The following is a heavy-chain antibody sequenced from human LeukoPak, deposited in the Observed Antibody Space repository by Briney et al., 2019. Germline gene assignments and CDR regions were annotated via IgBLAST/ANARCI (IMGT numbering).Heavy chain of an antibody. V-gene: IGHV5-51*01. Sequence: GESLKTSCKGSGYSFTNYWFGWVRQMSGKGLEWMGIIYPGDSDTRYSPPFQGQGTISADKSISTAYLQWSSLKASDTAIYYCARRFCDGGSCYFDYWGQGTLVTVSS. CDR3: ARRFCDGGSCYFDY. J-gene: IGHJ4*02. D-gene: IGHD2-15*01. CDR2: IYPGDSDT. CDR1: GYSFTNYW.